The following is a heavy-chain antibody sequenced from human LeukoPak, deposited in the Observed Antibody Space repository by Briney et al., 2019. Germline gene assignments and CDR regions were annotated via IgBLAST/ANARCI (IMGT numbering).Heavy chain of an antibody. CDR1: GFTFGDYG. Sequence: GGSLRLSCATSGFTFGDYGLSWVRQAPGKGLEWVSDINWNGGSTGYVDSVKGRFTISRDNAKNTVDLQMNSLRGEDTAVYYCVRGRGSYGWFDPWGQGTLVTVSS. CDR2: INWNGGST. D-gene: IGHD3-10*01. CDR3: VRGRGSYGWFDP. V-gene: IGHV3-20*04. J-gene: IGHJ5*02.